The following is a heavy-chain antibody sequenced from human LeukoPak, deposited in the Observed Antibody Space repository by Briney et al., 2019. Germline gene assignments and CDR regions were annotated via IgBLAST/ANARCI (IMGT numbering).Heavy chain of an antibody. V-gene: IGHV4-59*08. Sequence: SETLSLTCTVSGGSISSNFWRWIRQPPGKGLEWIGNIHTSGSTNYNPSLKSRVTLSIDASTNQFSLKLSSVTAADTAVYYCARHQNIAAPFDYWGQGTLVTVSS. CDR1: GGSISSNF. CDR3: ARHQNIAAPFDY. CDR2: IHTSGST. D-gene: IGHD6-6*01. J-gene: IGHJ4*02.